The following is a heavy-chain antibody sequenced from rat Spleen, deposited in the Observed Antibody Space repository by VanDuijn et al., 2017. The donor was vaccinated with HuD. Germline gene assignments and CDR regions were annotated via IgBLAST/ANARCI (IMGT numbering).Heavy chain of an antibody. J-gene: IGHJ3*01. CDR1: GFTFSSFA. CDR3: AVAGYGY. Sequence: EVQLVESGGGLVQPGRSLKLSCAASGFTFSSFAMAWVRQAPKKGLEWVASISSGGGGTYYSESVKGRFTISRDNAKSTLYLQMNSLRSEDTATYYCAVAGYGYWGQGTLVTVSS. D-gene: IGHD4-3*01. V-gene: IGHV5-25*01. CDR2: ISSGGGGT.